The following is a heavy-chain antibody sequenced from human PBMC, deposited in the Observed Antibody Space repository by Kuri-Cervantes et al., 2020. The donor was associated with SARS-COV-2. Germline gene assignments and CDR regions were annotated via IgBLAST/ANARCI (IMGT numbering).Heavy chain of an antibody. CDR2: IRYDGSNK. CDR3: AKDLSGSFAFDY. J-gene: IGHJ4*02. CDR1: GFTFSSYG. V-gene: IGHV3-30*02. D-gene: IGHD1-26*01. Sequence: GESLKISCAASGFTFSSYGMHWVRQAPGKGLEWVAFIRYDGSNKYYADSVKGRFTISRDNSKNTLYLQMSSLRAEDTAVYYCAKDLSGSFAFDYWGQGTLVTVSS.